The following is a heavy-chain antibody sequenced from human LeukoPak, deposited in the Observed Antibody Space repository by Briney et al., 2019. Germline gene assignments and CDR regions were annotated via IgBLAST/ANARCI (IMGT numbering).Heavy chain of an antibody. D-gene: IGHD3-22*01. CDR3: AARKGYYDGSGYYHIEDY. CDR1: GFTFTSSA. Sequence: ASVKVSCKASGFTFTSSAMQWVRQARGQRLEWIGWIVVGSGNTNYAQKFQERVTITRDMSTSTAYMELSSLRSEDTAVYYCAARKGYYDGSGYYHIEDYWGQGTLVTVSS. J-gene: IGHJ4*02. CDR2: IVVGSGNT. V-gene: IGHV1-58*02.